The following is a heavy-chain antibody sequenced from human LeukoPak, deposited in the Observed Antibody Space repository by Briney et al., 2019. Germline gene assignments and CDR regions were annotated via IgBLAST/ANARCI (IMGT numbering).Heavy chain of an antibody. CDR1: GGSYSGYY. CDR2: INHSGST. V-gene: IGHV4-34*01. Sequence: SETLSLTCTVYGGSYSGYYWSWIRQPPGKGLEWIGEINHSGSTNYNPSLKSRVTISVDTSKNQFSLKLSSVTAADTAVYYCARGLYDSSGYHFDYWGQGTLVTVSS. D-gene: IGHD3-22*01. CDR3: ARGLYDSSGYHFDY. J-gene: IGHJ4*02.